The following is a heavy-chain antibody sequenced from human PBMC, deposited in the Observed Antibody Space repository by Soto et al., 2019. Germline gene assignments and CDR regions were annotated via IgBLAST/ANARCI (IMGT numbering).Heavy chain of an antibody. CDR2: IYPGDSDT. V-gene: IGHV5-51*01. CDR1: GYSFTSYW. Sequence: GETLKISCKGSGYSFTSYWIGWVRQMPGKGLEWMGIIYPGDSDTRYRPSFQGQVTISADKSISTAYLQWSSLKASDTAMYYCATHKWRAVAGTLDYWGQGTLVTVSS. J-gene: IGHJ4*02. D-gene: IGHD6-19*01. CDR3: ATHKWRAVAGTLDY.